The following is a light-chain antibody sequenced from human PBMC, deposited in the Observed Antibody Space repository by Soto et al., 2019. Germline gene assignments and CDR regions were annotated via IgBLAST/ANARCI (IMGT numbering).Light chain of an antibody. V-gene: IGKV3-20*01. CDR1: QSVRRNC. Sequence: IVLTQSPGTLSVSPGERATLSCRASQSVRRNCLAWYQQKPGQAPRLLIYGASNRATGIPDRFSGGGSGTDFTLTITRLEPADFAVYYCHQYGGSPPHSFGQGTNLEIK. CDR2: GAS. CDR3: HQYGGSPPHS. J-gene: IGKJ2*03.